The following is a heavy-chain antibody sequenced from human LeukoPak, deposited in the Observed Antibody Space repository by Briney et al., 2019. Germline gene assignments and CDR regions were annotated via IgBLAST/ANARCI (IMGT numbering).Heavy chain of an antibody. Sequence: PGGSLRLSCAASKFTFSSFAMSWVRQAPGKGLEWVSGISATGDSTYYTDSVKGRFTISRDNSKNTLYLQMNSLRAEDTAVYYCANGNGQRFLEWLHEVQFDYWGQGTLVTVSS. CDR3: ANGNGQRFLEWLHEVQFDY. J-gene: IGHJ4*02. CDR2: ISATGDST. D-gene: IGHD3-3*01. V-gene: IGHV3-23*01. CDR1: KFTFSSFA.